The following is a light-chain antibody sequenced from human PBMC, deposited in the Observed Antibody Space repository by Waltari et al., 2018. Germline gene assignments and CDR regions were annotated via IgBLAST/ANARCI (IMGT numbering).Light chain of an antibody. V-gene: IGLV1-44*01. J-gene: IGLJ3*02. CDR2: RDN. Sequence: QSVLTQPPSASGTPGQRVIISCSGSSSNIAIHTVTWYQHLPGPAPKLRIYRDNQRPSGVPARFAGSKSGTSASLAITDLQSEDEADYYCAGWDDSLNGVFGGGTKLTVL. CDR1: SSNIAIHT. CDR3: AGWDDSLNGV.